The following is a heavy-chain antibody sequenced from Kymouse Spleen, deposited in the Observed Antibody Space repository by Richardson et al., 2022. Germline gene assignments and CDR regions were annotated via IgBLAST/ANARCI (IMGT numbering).Heavy chain of an antibody. CDR2: ISWNSGSI. Sequence: EVQLVESGGGLVQPGRSLRLSCAASGFTFDDYAMHWVRQAPGKGLEWVSGISWNSGSIGYADSVKGRFTISRDNAKNSLYLQMNSLRAEDTALYYCAKDRYSGYDYYYYYYGMDVWGQGTTVTVSS. D-gene: IGHD5-12*01. J-gene: IGHJ6*02. V-gene: IGHV3-9*01. CDR3: AKDRYSGYDYYYYYYGMDV. CDR1: GFTFDDYA.